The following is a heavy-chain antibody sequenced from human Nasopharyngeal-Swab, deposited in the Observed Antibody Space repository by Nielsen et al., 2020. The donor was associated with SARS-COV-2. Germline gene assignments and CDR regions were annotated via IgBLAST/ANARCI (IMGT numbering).Heavy chain of an antibody. CDR3: ARGRDFSFDS. D-gene: IGHD3-3*01. V-gene: IGHV6-1*01. CDR2: TLDRSKWYN. CDR1: GDSVSSHSAG. J-gene: IGHJ4*02. Sequence: SETLSLTCAISGDSVSSHSAGWNWLRQSPSRGREGLGRTLDRSKWYNDYAESVKSRIAVNPDTSKNQFSLQLNSVTPEDTAVYYCARGRDFSFDSWGQGTLVTASS.